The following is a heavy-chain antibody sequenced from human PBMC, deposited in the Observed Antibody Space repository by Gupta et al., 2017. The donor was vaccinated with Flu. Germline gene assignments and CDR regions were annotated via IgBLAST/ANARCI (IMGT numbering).Heavy chain of an antibody. J-gene: IGHJ5*02. CDR3: ARAYYDILTGGYWFDP. CDR2: HSGSS. Sequence: HSGSSYYNPSLKSRVTISVDRSKNQFSLKLSSVTAADTAVYYCARAYYDILTGGYWFDPWGQGTLVTVSS. D-gene: IGHD3-9*01. V-gene: IGHV4-30-2*01.